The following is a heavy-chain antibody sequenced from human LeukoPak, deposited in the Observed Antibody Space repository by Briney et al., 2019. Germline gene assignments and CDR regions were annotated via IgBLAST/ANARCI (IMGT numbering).Heavy chain of an antibody. J-gene: IGHJ4*02. V-gene: IGHV4-34*01. D-gene: IGHD6-13*01. Sequence: KPSETLSLTCAVYGASFSGYYWSWIRQPPGKGLEWIGEINHSGSTNYNPSLKSRVTISVDTSKNQFSLKLSSVTAADTAVYYCARDWGQQLGIYYFDYWGQGTLVTVSS. CDR1: GASFSGYY. CDR2: INHSGST. CDR3: ARDWGQQLGIYYFDY.